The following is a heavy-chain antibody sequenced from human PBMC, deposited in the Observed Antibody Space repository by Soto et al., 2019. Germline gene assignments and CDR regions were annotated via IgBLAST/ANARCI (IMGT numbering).Heavy chain of an antibody. Sequence: ASVKVSCKASGYTFTGYYMHWVRQAPGQGLEWMGWINPNSGGTNYAQKFQGRVTMTRDTSISTAYMELSRPRSDDTAVYYCARIWRPLLRFLEWIDYWGQGTLVTVSS. D-gene: IGHD3-3*01. CDR2: INPNSGGT. CDR3: ARIWRPLLRFLEWIDY. J-gene: IGHJ4*02. CDR1: GYTFTGYY. V-gene: IGHV1-2*02.